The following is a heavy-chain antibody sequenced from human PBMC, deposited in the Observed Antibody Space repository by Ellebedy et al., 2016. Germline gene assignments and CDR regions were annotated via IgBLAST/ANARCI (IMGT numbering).Heavy chain of an antibody. V-gene: IGHV1-2*02. CDR2: INPNSGGT. D-gene: IGHD6-19*01. J-gene: IGHJ1*01. Sequence: ASVKVSXKASGYTFTSYGISWVRQAPGQGLEWMGWINPNSGGTNYAQKFQGRVTMTRDTSISTAYMELSRLRSDDTAVYYCARGGSSGWYEEYFQHWGQGTLVTVSS. CDR3: ARGGSSGWYEEYFQH. CDR1: GYTFTSYG.